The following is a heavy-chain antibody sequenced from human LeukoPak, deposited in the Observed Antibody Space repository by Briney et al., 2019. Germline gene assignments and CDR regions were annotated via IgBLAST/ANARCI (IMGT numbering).Heavy chain of an antibody. D-gene: IGHD3-9*01. CDR3: AASYYDRSYYYYYMDV. CDR2: IYYSGST. Sequence: SETLSLTCTVSGGSISSHYWSWIRQPPGKGLEWIGYIYYSGSTNYNPSLKSRVTISVDTSKNQFSLKLSSVTAADTAVYYCAASYYDRSYYYYYMDVWGRGTTVTVSS. J-gene: IGHJ6*03. V-gene: IGHV4-59*11. CDR1: GGSISSHY.